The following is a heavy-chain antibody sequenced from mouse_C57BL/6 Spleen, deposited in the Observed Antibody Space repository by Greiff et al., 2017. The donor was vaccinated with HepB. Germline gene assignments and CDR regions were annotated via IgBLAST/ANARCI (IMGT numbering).Heavy chain of an antibody. J-gene: IGHJ4*01. D-gene: IGHD2-3*01. Sequence: QVQLKQSGAELMKPGASVKLSCKATGYTFTGYWIEWVKQRPGHGLEWIGEILPGSGSTNYNEKFKGKATFPADTSSNPAYMQLSSLTTEDTAIYYCARGIYDGFYAMDYWGQGTSVTVSS. CDR1: GYTFTGYW. V-gene: IGHV1-9*01. CDR2: ILPGSGST. CDR3: ARGIYDGFYAMDY.